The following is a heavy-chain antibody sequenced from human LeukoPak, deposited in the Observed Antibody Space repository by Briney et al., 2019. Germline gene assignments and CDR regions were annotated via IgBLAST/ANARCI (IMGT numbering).Heavy chain of an antibody. CDR3: ERAIRYSGSYPYYFDY. V-gene: IGHV3-21*01. J-gene: IGHJ4*02. CDR2: ISSSSSYI. Sequence: GGSLRLSCAASGFTFSSYSMNWVRQAPGKGLEWFSSISSSSSYIYYADSVKGRFTISRDNAKNSLYLQMNSLRAEDTAVYYCERAIRYSGSYPYYFDYWGQGTLVTVSS. CDR1: GFTFSSYS. D-gene: IGHD1-26*01.